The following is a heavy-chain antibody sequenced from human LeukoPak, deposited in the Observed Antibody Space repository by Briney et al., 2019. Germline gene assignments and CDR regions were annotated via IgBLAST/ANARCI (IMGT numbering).Heavy chain of an antibody. D-gene: IGHD6-13*01. V-gene: IGHV3-23*01. CDR1: GFTFSSYT. CDR3: AKDEGYSSSWSNY. Sequence: GGSLRLSCAASGFTFSSYTMSWVRQAPGKGLEWVSAISGSGGSTYYADSVKGRFTISRDNSKNTLYLQMNSLRAEDTAVYYCAKDEGYSSSWSNYWGQGTLVTVSS. J-gene: IGHJ4*02. CDR2: ISGSGGST.